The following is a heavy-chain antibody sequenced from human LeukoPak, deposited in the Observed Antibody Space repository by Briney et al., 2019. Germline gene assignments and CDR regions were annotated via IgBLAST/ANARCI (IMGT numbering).Heavy chain of an antibody. CDR1: GGSISSYY. D-gene: IGHD3-16*01. Sequence: ASETLSLTCTVSGGSISSYYWSWIRQPPGKGLEWIGYIYYSGSTNYNPSLKSRVTISVDTSKNQFSLKLSSVTAADTAVYYCARGDMIMFGGVYYFDYWGQGTLVTVSS. J-gene: IGHJ4*02. CDR2: IYYSGST. CDR3: ARGDMIMFGGVYYFDY. V-gene: IGHV4-59*12.